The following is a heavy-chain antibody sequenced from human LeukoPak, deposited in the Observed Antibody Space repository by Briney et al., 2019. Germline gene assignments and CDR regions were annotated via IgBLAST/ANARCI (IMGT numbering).Heavy chain of an antibody. J-gene: IGHJ4*02. Sequence: SETLSPTCSVSGGSFIGYYWSWIRQPAGEGLEWIGRIYTSGNTNYNPSLKSRVTMSVDTSKNQFSLKLSSVTAADTAVYYCARGYCSGGSCYSFDYWGQGTLVTVSS. V-gene: IGHV4-4*07. CDR1: GGSFIGYY. D-gene: IGHD2-15*01. CDR2: IYTSGNT. CDR3: ARGYCSGGSCYSFDY.